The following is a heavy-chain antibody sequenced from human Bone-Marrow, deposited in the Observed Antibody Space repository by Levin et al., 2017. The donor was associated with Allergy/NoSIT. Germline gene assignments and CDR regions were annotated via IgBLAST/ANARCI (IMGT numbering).Heavy chain of an antibody. Sequence: SQTLSLPCAISWDSVSTSSVAWNWIRQSPSRGLEWLGRTYYRSKWSNDYAVSVKSRITINPDTSRNQFSLQLNSVTPEDTAVYYCVRGAKSGFDYWGQGTLVTVSS. J-gene: IGHJ4*02. CDR1: WDSVSTSSVA. D-gene: IGHD1-26*01. CDR2: TYYRSKWSN. V-gene: IGHV6-1*01. CDR3: VRGAKSGFDY.